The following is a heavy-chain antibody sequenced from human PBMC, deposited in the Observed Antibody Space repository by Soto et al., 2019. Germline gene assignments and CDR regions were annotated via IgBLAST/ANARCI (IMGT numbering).Heavy chain of an antibody. V-gene: IGHV3-48*02. J-gene: IGHJ5*02. D-gene: IGHD1-26*01. CDR1: GFTFSSYS. CDR3: AREGGNLNWFDP. Sequence: EVQLVESGGGLVQPGGSLRLSCAASGFTFSSYSMNWVRQAPGKGLEWVSYISSSSSTIYYADSVKGRFTISRDNAKNSLYLQRNSLRDEDSAVYYCAREGGNLNWFDPWGQGTLVTVSS. CDR2: ISSSSSTI.